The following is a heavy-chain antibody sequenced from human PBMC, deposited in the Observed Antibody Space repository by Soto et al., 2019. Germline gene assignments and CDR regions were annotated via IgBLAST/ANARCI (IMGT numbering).Heavy chain of an antibody. J-gene: IGHJ4*01. CDR3: AKDHTLSSAWMYYFDY. D-gene: IGHD6-19*01. V-gene: IGHV3-23*01. CDR2: ITGSGGPT. Sequence: GGSLRLSCAASGFTFSSYVMNWVRQAPGKGLEWVSAITGSGGPTNYADSVKGRFTISRDNSKNRLFLQMNSLRAEDTAVYYCAKDHTLSSAWMYYFDYWGHGTLVTVSS. CDR1: GFTFSSYV.